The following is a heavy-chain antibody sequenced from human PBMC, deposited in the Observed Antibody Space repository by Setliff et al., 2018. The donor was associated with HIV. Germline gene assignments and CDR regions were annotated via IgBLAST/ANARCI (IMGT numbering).Heavy chain of an antibody. V-gene: IGHV1-18*01. CDR1: GYTFINYG. D-gene: IGHD2-21*01. CDR3: ARGGPARVALLYWFDP. CDR2: INPYNGNA. Sequence: ASVKVSCKASGYTFINYGINWLRQAPGQGLEWVGWINPYNGNAKYGQKFQGTVTMTRDTTTSTAYLELRRLRSDDTAVYFCARGGPARVALLYWFDPWGQGTLVTVSS. J-gene: IGHJ5*02.